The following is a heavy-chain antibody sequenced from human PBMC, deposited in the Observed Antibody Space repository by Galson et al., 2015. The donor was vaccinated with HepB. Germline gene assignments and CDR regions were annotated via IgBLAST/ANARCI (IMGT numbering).Heavy chain of an antibody. CDR1: GFTFSNAW. CDR3: TTTNVGATPLYYYYGMDV. J-gene: IGHJ6*02. V-gene: IGHV3-15*01. Sequence: SLRLSCAASGFTFSNAWMGWVRQAPGKGLEWVGRIKSKTDGGTTDYAAPVKGRFTISRDDSKNTLYLQMNSLKTEDTAVYYCTTTNVGATPLYYYYGMDVWGQGTTVTVSS. CDR2: IKSKTDGGTT. D-gene: IGHD1-26*01.